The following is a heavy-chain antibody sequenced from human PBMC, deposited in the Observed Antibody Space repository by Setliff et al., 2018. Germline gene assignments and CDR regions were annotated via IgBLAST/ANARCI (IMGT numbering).Heavy chain of an antibody. CDR3: ARDKPIIVGAPMDWFDP. CDR2: IYHSGST. V-gene: IGHV4-38-2*02. Sequence: LSLTCTVSGYSISSGYYWGWIRQPPGKGLEWIGSIYHSGSTYYNPSLKSRVTISVDTSKNQFSLKLSSVTAADTAVYYCARDKPIIVGAPMDWFDPWGQGTLVTSPQ. J-gene: IGHJ5*02. D-gene: IGHD1-26*01. CDR1: GYSISSGYY.